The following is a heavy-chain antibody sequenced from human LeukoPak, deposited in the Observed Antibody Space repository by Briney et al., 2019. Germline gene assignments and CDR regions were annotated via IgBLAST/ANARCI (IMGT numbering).Heavy chain of an antibody. V-gene: IGHV3-53*01. CDR3: ASAGTMTTVTDERIPADY. J-gene: IGHJ4*02. Sequence: GGSLRLSCAASGFTVSSNYMSWVRQAPGKGLEWVSVIYSGGSTYYADSVKGRFTISRDNSKNTQYLQMNSLRAEDTAVYYCASAGTMTTVTDERIPADYWGQGTLVTVSS. D-gene: IGHD4-11*01. CDR2: IYSGGST. CDR1: GFTVSSNY.